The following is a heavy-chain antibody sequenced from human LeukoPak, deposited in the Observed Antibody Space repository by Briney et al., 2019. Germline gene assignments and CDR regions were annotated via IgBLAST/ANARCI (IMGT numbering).Heavy chain of an antibody. CDR2: INTANGNT. J-gene: IGHJ5*02. Sequence: ASVKVSCKASGYTFTGDPMHWVRQAPGQRLEWMGWINTANGNTKYSQKFQGRVTFTRDTSASTAYMELNSLRSEDTAEYYCARDFNWFDPWGQGTLVTVSS. CDR1: GYTFTGDP. V-gene: IGHV1-3*04. CDR3: ARDFNWFDP.